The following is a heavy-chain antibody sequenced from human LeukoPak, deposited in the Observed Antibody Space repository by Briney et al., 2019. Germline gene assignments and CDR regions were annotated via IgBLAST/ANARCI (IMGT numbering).Heavy chain of an antibody. Sequence: PSETLSLTCTVSGASISGSGYYWGWIRQPPGKGLEWIGNIYDSGSTYYNASLQSRVTISIDTPKNQFSLRLSSVTAADPAMYSCAKSGGYGLSDYWGQGTLVTVSS. J-gene: IGHJ4*02. CDR2: IYDSGST. CDR1: GASISGSGYY. D-gene: IGHD1-26*01. V-gene: IGHV4-39*01. CDR3: AKSGGYGLSDY.